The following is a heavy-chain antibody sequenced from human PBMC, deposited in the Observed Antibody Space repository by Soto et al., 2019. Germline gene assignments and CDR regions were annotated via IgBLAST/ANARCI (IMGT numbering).Heavy chain of an antibody. Sequence: ETLSLTCTVSGGSISSSXYYXGWIRQPTGKGLEWIGSIYYSGSTYYNPSLKSRVTISVDTSKNHLSLKLSSVSAADTAVYYCARLNYYDHSGYFDYWGQGTLVTVSS. D-gene: IGHD3-22*01. J-gene: IGHJ4*02. V-gene: IGHV4-39*01. CDR3: ARLNYYDHSGYFDY. CDR2: IYYSGST. CDR1: GGSISSSXYY.